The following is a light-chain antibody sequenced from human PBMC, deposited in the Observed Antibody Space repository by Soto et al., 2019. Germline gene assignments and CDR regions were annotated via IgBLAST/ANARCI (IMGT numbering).Light chain of an antibody. CDR2: GAS. J-gene: IGKJ4*01. V-gene: IGKV3-15*01. CDR1: QSVSSN. CDR3: QQYNDWPRT. Sequence: IVLTQSPGTLSLSPWERATLSCRASQSVSSNYLAWCQQKPGQAPSLLIFGASTRATGVPARFSGSEAGTEFTLAISTLQYEDVAVYFCQQYNDWPRTFGGGTKVDIK.